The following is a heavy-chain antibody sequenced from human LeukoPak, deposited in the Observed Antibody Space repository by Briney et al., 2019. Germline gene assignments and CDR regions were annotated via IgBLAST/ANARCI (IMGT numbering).Heavy chain of an antibody. Sequence: SETLSLTCTVSGGSISGYYWSWIRQSPGKGLVWIGYMYYSGSTNYNPSLKSRVTMSVDMSKDQFSLKLSSVTAADTALYYCARHFTYYYDSSGYPRDAFDIWGQGTMVTVSS. CDR2: MYYSGST. D-gene: IGHD3-22*01. V-gene: IGHV4-59*08. CDR1: GGSISGYY. J-gene: IGHJ3*02. CDR3: ARHFTYYYDSSGYPRDAFDI.